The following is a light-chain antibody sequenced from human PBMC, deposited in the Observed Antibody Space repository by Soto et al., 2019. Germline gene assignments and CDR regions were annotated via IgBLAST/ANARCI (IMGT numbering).Light chain of an antibody. J-gene: IGKJ4*01. CDR1: QGIRSW. CDR3: QQSDTFPAT. Sequence: DIQMTQSPSSVSASVGDRVTITCRASQGIRSWLAWYQQRPGKAPKLLIAAASSLQSAVPSRFSGSGSGTDFTLTISSLQPDDFATYYCQQSDTFPATFGGETKVEIK. CDR2: AAS. V-gene: IGKV1D-12*01.